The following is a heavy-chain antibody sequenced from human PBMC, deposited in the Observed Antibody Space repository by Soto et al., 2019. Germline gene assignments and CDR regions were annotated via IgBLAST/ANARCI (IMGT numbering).Heavy chain of an antibody. Sequence: GGSLRLSCAASGFTISTNYMNWVSQAPGKGLEWVSVIYSGGSTYYADSVQGRFTISRDSSKNTLYVEMNSLRAEDTAVYYCARGLLLAFDVWGQGTMVTVSS. J-gene: IGHJ3*01. V-gene: IGHV3-66*01. CDR2: IYSGGST. CDR3: ARGLLLAFDV. CDR1: GFTISTNY.